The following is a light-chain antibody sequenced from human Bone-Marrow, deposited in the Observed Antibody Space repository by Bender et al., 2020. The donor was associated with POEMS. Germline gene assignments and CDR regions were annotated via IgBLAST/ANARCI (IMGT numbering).Light chain of an antibody. CDR2: KDT. J-gene: IGLJ2*01. V-gene: IGLV3-25*02. CDR3: QSVDTSAISVV. Sequence: SRELAQPSSVTVSPGQTARITCSGDALANQLAYWYQQKPGQAPVLVIYKDTERASGIPERFSGSRSGTTVTLTIGGVQAEDEADYHCQSVDTSAISVVFAGGTSLSV. CDR1: ALANQL.